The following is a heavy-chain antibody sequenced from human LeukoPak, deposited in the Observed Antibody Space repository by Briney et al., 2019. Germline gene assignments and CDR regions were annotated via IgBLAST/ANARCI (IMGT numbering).Heavy chain of an antibody. CDR2: IYYSGSA. CDR3: ARTNQPFDY. Sequence: PSETLSLTCTVSGGSISSSSYYWGWIRQPTGKRLEWSGSIYYSGSAYYNPSLKSRVTISVDTSKNQFSLKLSSVTAADTAVYYCARTNQPFDYWGQGTLVTVSS. D-gene: IGHD2-2*01. V-gene: IGHV4-39*01. CDR1: GGSISSSSYY. J-gene: IGHJ4*02.